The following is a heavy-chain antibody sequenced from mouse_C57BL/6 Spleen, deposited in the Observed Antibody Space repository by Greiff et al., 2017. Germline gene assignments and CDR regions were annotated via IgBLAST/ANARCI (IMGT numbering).Heavy chain of an antibody. CDR1: GFTFSDYG. CDR2: ISSGSSTI. J-gene: IGHJ2*01. CDR3: ARAPTHYYGSSYGYYFDD. Sequence: EVKVVESGGGLVKPGGSLKLSCAASGFTFSDYGMHWVRQAPEKGLEWVAYISSGSSTIYYADTVKGRFTISRDNAKNTLFLQMTSLRSEDTAMYYCARAPTHYYGSSYGYYFDDWGQGTTLTVSS. D-gene: IGHD1-1*01. V-gene: IGHV5-17*01.